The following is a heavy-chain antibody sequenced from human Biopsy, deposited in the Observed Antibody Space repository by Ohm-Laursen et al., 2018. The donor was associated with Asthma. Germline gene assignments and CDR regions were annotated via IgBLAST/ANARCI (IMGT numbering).Heavy chain of an antibody. J-gene: IGHJ3*01. CDR1: GYNFISFA. Sequence: ASVKVSCKPSGYNFISFAIHWARQAPGQRLEWMGWVNTGNGDTKYSQKFQGRVTITRDTSASTAYMELRSLRSEDTATYYRARAYYDFLTGQVKDVFGVWGQGTMVTVSS. CDR3: ARAYYDFLTGQVKDVFGV. D-gene: IGHD3-9*01. V-gene: IGHV1-3*04. CDR2: VNTGNGDT.